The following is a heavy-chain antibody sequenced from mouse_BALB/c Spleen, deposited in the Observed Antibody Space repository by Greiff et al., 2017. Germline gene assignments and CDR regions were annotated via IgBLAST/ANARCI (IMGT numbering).Heavy chain of an antibody. CDR2: INPSNGRT. CDR1: GYTFTSYW. V-gene: IGHV1S81*02. Sequence: VQLQQPGAELVKPGASVKLSCKASGYTFTSYWMHWVKQRPGQGLEWIGEINPSNGRTNYNEKFKSKATLTVYKSSSTAYMQLSSLTSEDSAVYDCAPYYYGNMDYWGPGTSVTVSS. D-gene: IGHD1-1*01. J-gene: IGHJ4*01. CDR3: APYYYGNMDY.